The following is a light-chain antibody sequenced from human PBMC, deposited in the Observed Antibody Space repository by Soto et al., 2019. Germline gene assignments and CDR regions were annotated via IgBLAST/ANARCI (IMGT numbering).Light chain of an antibody. CDR2: DAS. CDR3: QQRYRWPPIT. CDR1: QSVNSD. Sequence: EIVLTQSPGTLSLSPGEGATLSCRASQSVNSDSLAWYQQKPGQAPRLLIYDASNRATGVPARFSGSGSGTDFTLTISSLEPEDFAVYYCQQRYRWPPITFGQGTRLEIK. J-gene: IGKJ5*01. V-gene: IGKV3D-20*02.